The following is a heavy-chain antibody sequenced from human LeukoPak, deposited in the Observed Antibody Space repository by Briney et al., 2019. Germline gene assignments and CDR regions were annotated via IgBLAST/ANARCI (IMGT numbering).Heavy chain of an antibody. J-gene: IGHJ6*02. V-gene: IGHV1-8*01. CDR2: MNPNSGNT. Sequence: ASVKVSCKASGYTFTTYDINWVRQATGQGLEWMGWMNPNSGNTGYAQKFQGRVTMTRNTSISTAYMELSSLRSEDTAVYYCARGHLRYLDWQNYYGMDVWGQGTTVTVSS. CDR3: ARGHLRYLDWQNYYGMDV. CDR1: GYTFTTYD. D-gene: IGHD3-9*01.